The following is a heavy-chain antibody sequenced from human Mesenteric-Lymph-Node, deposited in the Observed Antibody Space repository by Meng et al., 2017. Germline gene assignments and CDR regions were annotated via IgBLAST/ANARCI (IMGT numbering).Heavy chain of an antibody. Sequence: GESLKISCEGSGFTFSDYSMNWVRQAPGKGLEWVSSFGSSSRYTFYADSVKGRFTIARDNAKNSLYLQMNSVRAEDTAVYYCARVNYYDDALDIWGRGTMVTVSS. CDR2: FGSSSRYT. V-gene: IGHV3-21*01. D-gene: IGHD3-22*01. CDR3: ARVNYYDDALDI. CDR1: GFTFSDYS. J-gene: IGHJ3*02.